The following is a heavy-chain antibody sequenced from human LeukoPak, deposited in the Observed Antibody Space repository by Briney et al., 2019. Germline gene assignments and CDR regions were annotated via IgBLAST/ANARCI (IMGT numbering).Heavy chain of an antibody. Sequence: SETLSLTCAVYGGSFSGYYWSWIRQPPGKGLEWIGEINHSGSTNYNPSLKSRVTISVDTSKNQFSLKLSSVTAADTAEYYCARGKYDYYYYYYYMDVWGKGTTVTVSS. D-gene: IGHD3-3*01. CDR1: GGSFSGYY. V-gene: IGHV4-34*01. J-gene: IGHJ6*03. CDR2: INHSGST. CDR3: ARGKYDYYYYYYYMDV.